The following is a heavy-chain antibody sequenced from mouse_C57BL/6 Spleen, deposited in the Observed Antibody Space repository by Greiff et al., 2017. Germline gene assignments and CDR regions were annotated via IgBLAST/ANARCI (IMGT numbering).Heavy chain of an antibody. CDR2: INPYNGGT. V-gene: IGHV1-19*01. D-gene: IGHD2-3*01. CDR1: GYTFTDYY. Sequence: EVKLQESGPVLVKPGASVKMSCKASGYTFTDYYMNWVKQSHGKSLEWIGVINPYNGGTSYNQKFKGKATLTVDKSSSTAYMELNSLTSEDSAVYCCARGDGGYAMDYWGQGTSVTVSS. CDR3: ARGDGGYAMDY. J-gene: IGHJ4*01.